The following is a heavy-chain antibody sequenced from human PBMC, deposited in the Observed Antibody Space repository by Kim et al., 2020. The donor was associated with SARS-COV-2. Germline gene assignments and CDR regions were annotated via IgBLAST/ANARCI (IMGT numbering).Heavy chain of an antibody. J-gene: IGHJ4*02. CDR2: IYYSGST. Sequence: SETLSLTCTVSGGSISSSSYYWGWIRQPPGKGLEWIGSIYYSGSTYYNPSLKSRVTISVDTSKNQFSLKLSSVTAADTAVYYCARHKRLGVVAAPGHFDYWGQGTLVTVSS. V-gene: IGHV4-39*01. D-gene: IGHD2-15*01. CDR1: GGSISSSSYY. CDR3: ARHKRLGVVAAPGHFDY.